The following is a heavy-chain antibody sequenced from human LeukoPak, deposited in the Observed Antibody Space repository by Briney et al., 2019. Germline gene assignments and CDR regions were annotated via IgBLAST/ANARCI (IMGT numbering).Heavy chain of an antibody. D-gene: IGHD2-15*01. V-gene: IGHV1-18*01. Sequence: ASVKVSCKASGYTFTSYGISWVRQAPGQGLEWMGWISAYNGNTNYAQKLQGRVTMTTDTSTSTAYMELRSLRSDDTAVYYCARDVRRSGYCSGGSCYSILGYWGQGTLVTVSS. CDR2: ISAYNGNT. CDR1: GYTFTSYG. CDR3: ARDVRRSGYCSGGSCYSILGY. J-gene: IGHJ4*02.